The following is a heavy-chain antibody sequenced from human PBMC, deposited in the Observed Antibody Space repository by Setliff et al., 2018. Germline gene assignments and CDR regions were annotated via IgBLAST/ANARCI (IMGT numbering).Heavy chain of an antibody. Sequence: GESLKISCKGSGYSFTSYWIGWVRQMPGKGLEWMGMIYPEDSNIRYSPSFQGQVTISADRSINTAYLQWSSLKASDTAMYYCARALYPSSFIGHNWFDPWGQGTLVTVSS. D-gene: IGHD2-2*01. V-gene: IGHV5-51*01. CDR3: ARALYPSSFIGHNWFDP. J-gene: IGHJ5*02. CDR1: GYSFTSYW. CDR2: IYPEDSNI.